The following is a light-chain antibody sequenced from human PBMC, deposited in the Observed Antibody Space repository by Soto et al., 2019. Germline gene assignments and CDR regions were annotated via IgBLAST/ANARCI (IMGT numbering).Light chain of an antibody. CDR1: QSISTY. CDR2: AAS. J-gene: IGKJ1*01. Sequence: DIPMTQSPSSLSASVGDRVTITCRASQSISTYLNWYHQKPGRAPKLLIYAASSLQSGVPSRFSGSGSGTDFTLTITSLQPEDFATYYCQQTYNTPRTFGQGTKVEI. V-gene: IGKV1-39*01. CDR3: QQTYNTPRT.